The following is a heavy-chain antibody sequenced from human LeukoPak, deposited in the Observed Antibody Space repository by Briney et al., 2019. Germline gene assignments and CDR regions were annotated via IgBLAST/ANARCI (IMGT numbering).Heavy chain of an antibody. CDR1: GFTFDDYA. Sequence: GRSLRLSCAASGFTFDDYAVHWVRQAPGKGLEWVSGISWNSGSVGYADSVKGRFTISRDNAKNSLYLQMNSLRAEDTALYYCAKDLLGNYYDSSGYIDYWGQGTLVTVS. J-gene: IGHJ4*02. CDR3: AKDLLGNYYDSSGYIDY. D-gene: IGHD3-22*01. CDR2: ISWNSGSV. V-gene: IGHV3-9*01.